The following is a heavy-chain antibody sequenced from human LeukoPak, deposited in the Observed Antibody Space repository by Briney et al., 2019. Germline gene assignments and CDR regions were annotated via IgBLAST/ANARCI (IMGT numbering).Heavy chain of an antibody. Sequence: PSETLSLTCTVSGGSISSYYWSWIRQPPGKGLEWIGYIYYSGSTNYNPSLKSRVTISVDTSKNQFSLKLSSVTAADTAVYYCARRGYSYGYDYWGHGTLVTVSS. CDR2: IYYSGST. J-gene: IGHJ4*01. V-gene: IGHV4-59*08. D-gene: IGHD5-18*01. CDR3: ARRGYSYGYDY. CDR1: GGSISSYY.